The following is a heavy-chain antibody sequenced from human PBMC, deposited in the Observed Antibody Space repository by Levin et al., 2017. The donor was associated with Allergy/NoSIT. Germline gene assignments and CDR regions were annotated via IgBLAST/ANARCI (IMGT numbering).Heavy chain of an antibody. D-gene: IGHD5-12*01. CDR1: GFIFSSYG. V-gene: IGHV3-30*18. CDR3: AKVFSGFDPYYHY. J-gene: IGHJ4*02. CDR2: ISYDGSNK. Sequence: GGSLRLSCAASGFIFSSYGMHWVRQAPGKGPEWVSVISYDGSNKYYADSVKGRFTISRDNSKNTLYLQMNSLRAEDTAVYYCAKVFSGFDPYYHYWGQGTLVTVSS.